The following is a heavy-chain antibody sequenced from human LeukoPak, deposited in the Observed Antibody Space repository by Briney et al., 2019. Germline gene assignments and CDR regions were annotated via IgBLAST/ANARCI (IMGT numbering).Heavy chain of an antibody. Sequence: SETLSLTCTVSGGSISSGSYYWSWIRQPAGKGLEWIGRIYTSGSTNYNPSLKSRVTISVDTSKNQFSLKLSSVTAADTAAYYCASTIVGATYYFDYWGQGTLVTVSS. CDR3: ASTIVGATYYFDY. D-gene: IGHD1-26*01. CDR1: GGSISSGSYY. V-gene: IGHV4-61*02. J-gene: IGHJ4*02. CDR2: IYTSGST.